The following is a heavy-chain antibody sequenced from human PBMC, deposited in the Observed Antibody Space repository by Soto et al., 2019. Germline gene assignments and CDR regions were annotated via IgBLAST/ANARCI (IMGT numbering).Heavy chain of an antibody. J-gene: IGHJ5*02. V-gene: IGHV1-8*01. CDR3: ARMESFGSLNWFDP. CDR1: GCTFSRYA. CDR2: MNPGSGDT. Sequence: SVKLSCKASGCTFSRYAINWVRQETGQGLEWMGWMNPGSGDTGYAQKFQGRVTMTRDISIATAYMELNSLTSEDTAIYYCARMESFGSLNWFDPWGQGTLVTVSS. D-gene: IGHD5-18*01.